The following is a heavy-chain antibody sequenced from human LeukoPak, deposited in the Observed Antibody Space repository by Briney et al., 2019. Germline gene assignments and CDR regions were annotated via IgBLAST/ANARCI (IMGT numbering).Heavy chain of an antibody. J-gene: IGHJ4*02. CDR3: AKDMRPRYYDSSGYRGYYFDY. V-gene: IGHV3-9*01. D-gene: IGHD3-22*01. CDR2: ISWNSGSI. CDR1: GFTFDDYA. Sequence: PGRSLRLSCAASGFTFDDYAMHWVRQAPGKGLEWVSGISWNSGSIGYADSVKGRFTISRDNAKNSLYLQMNSLRAEDTALYYCAKDMRPRYYDSSGYRGYYFDYWGQGTLVTVSS.